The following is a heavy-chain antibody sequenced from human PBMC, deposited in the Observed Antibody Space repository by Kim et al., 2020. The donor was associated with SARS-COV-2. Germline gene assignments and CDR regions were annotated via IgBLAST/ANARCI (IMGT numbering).Heavy chain of an antibody. Sequence: HPPLKSRVTISLDTSKNQFSLKLSSVTAADTAVYYCARETNSYGSYFDYWGQGTLVTVSS. V-gene: IGHV4-59*01. CDR3: ARETNSYGSYFDY. J-gene: IGHJ4*02. D-gene: IGHD5-18*01.